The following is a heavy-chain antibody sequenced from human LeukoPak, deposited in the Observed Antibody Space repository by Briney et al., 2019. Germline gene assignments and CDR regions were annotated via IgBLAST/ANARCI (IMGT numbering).Heavy chain of an antibody. CDR1: GFAVSSNY. V-gene: IGHV3-66*01. Sequence: GGSLRLSCAASGFAVSSNYMTWVRQAPGKGLEWVSAIYSSRSTYYADSVKGRFIVSRDNSRNTLDLQMNSLRAEDTALYYCARVRGSSLDYWGQGTLVTVSS. CDR2: IYSSRST. D-gene: IGHD1-26*01. CDR3: ARVRGSSLDY. J-gene: IGHJ4*02.